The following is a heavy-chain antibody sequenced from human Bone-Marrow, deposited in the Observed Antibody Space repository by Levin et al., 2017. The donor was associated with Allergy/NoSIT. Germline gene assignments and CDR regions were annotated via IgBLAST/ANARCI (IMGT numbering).Heavy chain of an antibody. CDR3: ARERITGTTWGGIYGMDV. CDR2: ISGSGGTT. Sequence: GSLRLSCSASGFTFYSYAMNWVRQAPGKGLEWVSSISGSGGTTYYADSVKGRFTISRDNSRNTLYLEMNILRAEDTAVYYCARERITGTTWGGIYGMDVWGQGTTVTVSS. J-gene: IGHJ6*02. D-gene: IGHD1-7*01. V-gene: IGHV3-23*01. CDR1: GFTFYSYA.